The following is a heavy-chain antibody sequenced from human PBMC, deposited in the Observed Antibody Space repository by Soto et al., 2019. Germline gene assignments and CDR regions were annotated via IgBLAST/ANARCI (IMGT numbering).Heavy chain of an antibody. CDR2: IWYDGSNK. D-gene: IGHD6-13*01. Sequence: QVQLVESGGGVVQPGRSLRLSCAASGFTFSSYGMHWVRQAPGKGLEWVAVIWYDGSNKYYADSVKGRFTISRDNSKNTLYLQMNSLRAEDTAVYYCARDLSRYSGSWWDYYGMDVWGQGTTVTVSS. CDR1: GFTFSSYG. V-gene: IGHV3-33*01. J-gene: IGHJ6*02. CDR3: ARDLSRYSGSWWDYYGMDV.